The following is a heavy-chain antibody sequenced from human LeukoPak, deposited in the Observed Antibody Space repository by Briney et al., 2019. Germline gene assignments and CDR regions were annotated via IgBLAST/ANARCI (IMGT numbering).Heavy chain of an antibody. D-gene: IGHD5-18*01. J-gene: IGHJ4*02. V-gene: IGHV3-15*01. CDR3: TTAPSGYAYMNGWHLDY. CDR1: GFTFNYAW. CDR2: IKSKTDGETT. Sequence: PGGSLRLSCAASGFTFNYAWMSWVRQAPGKGLEWVGRIKSKTDGETTDYAAPVKGRFTISRDDSKNTLYLQMNSLKTENTALYYCTTAPSGYAYMNGWHLDYWGQGALVTVSS.